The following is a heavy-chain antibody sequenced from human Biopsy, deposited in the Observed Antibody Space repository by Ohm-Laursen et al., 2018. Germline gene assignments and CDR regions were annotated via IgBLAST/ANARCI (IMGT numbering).Heavy chain of an antibody. CDR2: IVPLFEAT. CDR3: AKAGQTSGEYVVPRHFDS. D-gene: IGHD2-15*01. J-gene: IGHJ4*02. V-gene: IGHV1-69*06. Sequence: SVKVSCKFSGYNFDIYPLFWVRQAPGQGFEWMGGIVPLFEATDSAQKFQGRVTITADRSTTTAYIELSGLTSEDTAIYYCAKAGQTSGEYVVPRHFDSWGQGTRVTVSS. CDR1: GYNFDIYP.